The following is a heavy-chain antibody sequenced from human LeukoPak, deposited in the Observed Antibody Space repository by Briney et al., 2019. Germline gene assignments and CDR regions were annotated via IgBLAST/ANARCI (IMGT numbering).Heavy chain of an antibody. CDR2: IYSGGTT. D-gene: IGHD3-22*01. Sequence: PWGPPRVTCPDTGLNLRESYMNRARRAPGKGLEWVSVIYSGGTTHYADSVKGRFTISRDNSKNTLYLQMNSLRAEDTVVYYCGRVLRKYDSSSHPFDYWGQGSLVTVSS. CDR3: GRVLRKYDSSSHPFDY. J-gene: IGHJ4*02. V-gene: IGHV3-53*01. CDR1: GLNLRESY.